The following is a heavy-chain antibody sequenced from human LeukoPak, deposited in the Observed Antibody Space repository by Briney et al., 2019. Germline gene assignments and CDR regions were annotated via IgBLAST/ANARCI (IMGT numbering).Heavy chain of an antibody. CDR1: GFSFSNYS. J-gene: IGHJ3*02. Sequence: GGSLRLSCAPCGFSFSNYSMTWVRQAPGKGLEGVSSISSSSSYIYYVDSVKGRFTISRDNAKTTLYLQMNRLRAEDPAVYYCAREPGSSWYHGWNAFDIWGQGTMVTVSS. V-gene: IGHV3-21*01. CDR3: AREPGSSWYHGWNAFDI. CDR2: ISSSSSYI. D-gene: IGHD6-13*01.